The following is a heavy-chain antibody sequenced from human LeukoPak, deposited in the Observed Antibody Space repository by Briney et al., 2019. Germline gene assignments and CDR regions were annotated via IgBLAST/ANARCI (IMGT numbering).Heavy chain of an antibody. Sequence: GGSLRLSCAASGFTLSGDYMSWVRQAPGRGLEWVSAISDSGDSTYYADSVKGRFTVSRDNSKNTLYLQMNSLRAEDTAVYYCAKKMTITGWLYYFDYWGQGTLVTVSS. J-gene: IGHJ4*02. CDR3: AKKMTITGWLYYFDY. CDR2: ISDSGDST. V-gene: IGHV3-23*01. CDR1: GFTLSGDY. D-gene: IGHD5-24*01.